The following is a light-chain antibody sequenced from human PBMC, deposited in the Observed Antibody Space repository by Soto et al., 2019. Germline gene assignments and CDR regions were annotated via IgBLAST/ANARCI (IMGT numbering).Light chain of an antibody. J-gene: IGKJ4*01. V-gene: IGKV3-11*01. Sequence: EIVLTQSPATLSLSPGERATLSCRASQTVSSSLAWYQQKPGQAPRLLIYEASNRATGIPARFSGSGSGADFTLTISSLEPGDFALYYCQQHINWPLTFGGGTKVDIK. CDR1: QTVSSS. CDR3: QQHINWPLT. CDR2: EAS.